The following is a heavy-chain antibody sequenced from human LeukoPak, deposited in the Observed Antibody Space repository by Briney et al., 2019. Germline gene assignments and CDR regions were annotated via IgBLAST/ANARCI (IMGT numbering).Heavy chain of an antibody. J-gene: IGHJ4*02. V-gene: IGHV3-64*01. CDR1: GFTFRSYG. Sequence: SGGSLRLSCAVSGFTFRSYGMHWVRQAPGRGLEYVSVISNVGGTTYYANSVKGRFTISRDDSKNTLYLQMGSLRTEDMAVYYCARAYSVYDDYWGQGTLVTVSS. CDR3: ARAYSVYDDY. D-gene: IGHD5/OR15-5a*01. CDR2: ISNVGGTT.